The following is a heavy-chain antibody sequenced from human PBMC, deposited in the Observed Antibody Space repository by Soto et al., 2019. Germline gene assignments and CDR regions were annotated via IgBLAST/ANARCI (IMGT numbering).Heavy chain of an antibody. Sequence: VQLLESGGGLVQPGGSLRLSCAASGFTFTTYAMSWVRQAPGKGLEWVSAISGSGGSTYYTDSVKGRFTISRDNSKNTLYLQMNRLRAKDTAVYYCAKNWDTTFSSSSHWGQGTLVTVSP. J-gene: IGHJ4*02. CDR1: GFTFTTYA. CDR3: AKNWDTTFSSSSH. CDR2: ISGSGGST. V-gene: IGHV3-23*01. D-gene: IGHD6-6*01.